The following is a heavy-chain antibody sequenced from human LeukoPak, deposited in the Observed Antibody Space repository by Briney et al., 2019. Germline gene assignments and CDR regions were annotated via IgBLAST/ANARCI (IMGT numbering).Heavy chain of an antibody. CDR2: IYDSGST. V-gene: IGHV4-59*01. CDR1: GGSFSGYY. D-gene: IGHD3-22*01. J-gene: IGHJ3*02. CDR3: ASLTTADAFDI. Sequence: SETLSLTCAVYGGSFSGYYWSWIRQPPGKGLEWIGYIYDSGSTNYNPSLKSRVTISVDTSKNQFSLKLSSVTAADTAVFYCASLTTADAFDIWGQGTMVTVSS.